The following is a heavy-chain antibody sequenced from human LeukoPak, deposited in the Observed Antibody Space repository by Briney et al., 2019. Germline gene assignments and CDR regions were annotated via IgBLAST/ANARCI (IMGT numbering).Heavy chain of an antibody. D-gene: IGHD6-13*01. CDR1: GFTFSSYA. CDR2: ISGSGGST. J-gene: IGHJ4*02. CDR3: AKDSSSWGDPFDY. Sequence: PGGSLRLSCAASGFTFSSYAMSWVRQAPGEGLEWVSAISGSGGSTYYADSVKGRFTISRDNSKNTLYLQMNSLRAEDTAVYYCAKDSSSWGDPFDYWGQGTLVTVSS. V-gene: IGHV3-23*01.